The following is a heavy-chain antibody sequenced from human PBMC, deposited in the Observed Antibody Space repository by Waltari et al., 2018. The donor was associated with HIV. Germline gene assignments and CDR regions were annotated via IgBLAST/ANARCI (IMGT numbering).Heavy chain of an antibody. CDR1: GGSFSGYY. J-gene: IGHJ6*02. D-gene: IGHD6-13*01. V-gene: IGHV4-34*01. CDR3: ARDDSSSWSLHPPPGYGMDV. CDR2: INHSGST. Sequence: QVQLQQWGAGLLKRSETLSLTCAVYGGSFSGYYWSWIRQPPGQGLEWIGEINHSGSTNYNPSLKSRVTISVDTSKNQFSLKLSSVTAADTAVYYCARDDSSSWSLHPPPGYGMDVWGQGTTVTVSS.